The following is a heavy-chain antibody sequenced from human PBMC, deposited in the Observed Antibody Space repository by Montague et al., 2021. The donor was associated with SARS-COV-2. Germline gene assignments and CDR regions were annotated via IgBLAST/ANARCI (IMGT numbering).Heavy chain of an antibody. V-gene: IGHV6-1*01. Sequence: CAISGDSVSTNSGTWNWVRLSPSRGLEWLGRTYYRSERYSDYSVSVKSRISINPDTSKNQFSLQLNSVTPEDTAVYYCARAGRGSCGDGNCYQYFFNYWGQGTLVTVSS. CDR3: ARAGRGSCGDGNCYQYFFNY. CDR1: GDSVSTNSGT. CDR2: TYYRSERYS. J-gene: IGHJ4*02. D-gene: IGHD2-15*01.